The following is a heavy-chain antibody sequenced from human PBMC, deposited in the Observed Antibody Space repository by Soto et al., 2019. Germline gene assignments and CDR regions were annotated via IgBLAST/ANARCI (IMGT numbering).Heavy chain of an antibody. V-gene: IGHV4-59*12. CDR2: IYYSGST. J-gene: IGHJ4*02. D-gene: IGHD5-12*01. CDR3: ATRGYSGYDHDY. CDR1: GGSISSYY. Sequence: PSETLSLTCTVSGGSISSYYWSWIRQPPGKGLEWIGYIYYSGSTNYNPSLKSRVTISVDTSKNQFSLKLSSVTAADTAVYYCATRGYSGYDHDYWGQGTLVTVSS.